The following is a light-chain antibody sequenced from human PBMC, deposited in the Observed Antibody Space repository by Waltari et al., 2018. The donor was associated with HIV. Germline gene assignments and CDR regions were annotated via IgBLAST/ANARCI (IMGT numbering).Light chain of an antibody. CDR2: LNSDGSH. CDR3: QTWGTGIVV. CDR1: RWHSSYA. Sequence: QLVLTQSPSASASLGASVKLTCTLTRWHSSYALACPHRPPEKAPRYLMKLNSDGSHSKGDGIPDRFSGSSSGAERYLTISSLQSEDEADYYCQTWGTGIVVFGGGTKLTVL. J-gene: IGLJ2*01. V-gene: IGLV4-69*01.